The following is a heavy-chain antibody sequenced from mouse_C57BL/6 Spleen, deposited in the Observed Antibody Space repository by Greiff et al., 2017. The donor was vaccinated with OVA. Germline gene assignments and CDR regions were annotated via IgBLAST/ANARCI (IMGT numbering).Heavy chain of an antibody. J-gene: IGHJ4*01. CDR3: TRVYDGYYYYYAMDY. V-gene: IGHV5-9-1*02. Sequence: EVKVVESGEGLVKPGGSLKLSCAASGFTFSSYAMSWVRQTPEKRLEWVAYISSGGDYIYYADTVKGRFTISRDNARYTLYLQMSSLKSEDTAMYYCTRVYDGYYYYYAMDYWGQGTSVTVSS. CDR2: ISSGGDYI. D-gene: IGHD2-3*01. CDR1: GFTFSSYA.